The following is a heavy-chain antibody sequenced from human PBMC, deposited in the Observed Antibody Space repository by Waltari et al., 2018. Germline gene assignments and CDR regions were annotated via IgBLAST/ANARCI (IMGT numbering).Heavy chain of an antibody. CDR1: GGSFSGYY. D-gene: IGHD3-10*01. CDR3: ARGAGRITMVRGVK. Sequence: QVQLQQWGAGLLKPSETLSLTCAVYGGSFSGYYWSWIRQPPGKGLEWIGEINHSGITNYNPSLNSRVTISVDTSKNQFSLKLSSVTAADTAVYYCARGAGRITMVRGVKWGQGTLVTVSS. J-gene: IGHJ4*02. CDR2: INHSGIT. V-gene: IGHV4-34*01.